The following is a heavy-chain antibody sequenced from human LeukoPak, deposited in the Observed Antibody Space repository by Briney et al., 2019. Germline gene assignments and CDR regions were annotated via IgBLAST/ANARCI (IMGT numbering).Heavy chain of an antibody. J-gene: IGHJ3*02. CDR1: GFTLSTYW. D-gene: IGHD1-1*01. Sequence: GGSLRLSCAASGFTLSTYWMSWVRQAPGKGLEWVANTKEDGSEKYYVDSVKGRFTISRDNAKNSLFLQMNSLRAEDTAVYYCAREARTERDAFDIWGQGTMVTASS. CDR2: TKEDGSEK. CDR3: AREARTERDAFDI. V-gene: IGHV3-7*01.